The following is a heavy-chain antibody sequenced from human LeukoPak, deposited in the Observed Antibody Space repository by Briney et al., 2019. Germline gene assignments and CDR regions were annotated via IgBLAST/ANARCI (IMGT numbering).Heavy chain of an antibody. D-gene: IGHD1-1*01. V-gene: IGHV3-7*03. CDR3: AREVGGYGNWFDP. J-gene: IGHJ5*02. CDR2: IKQDGSET. Sequence: GGSLRLSCAASGFTLSNYWMSWVRQAPGKGLEWVANIKQDGSETYYVDSVRGRFTFSRDNAENSVYLQMNSLRAEDTAVYYCAREVGGYGNWFDPWGQGTLVTVSS. CDR1: GFTLSNYW.